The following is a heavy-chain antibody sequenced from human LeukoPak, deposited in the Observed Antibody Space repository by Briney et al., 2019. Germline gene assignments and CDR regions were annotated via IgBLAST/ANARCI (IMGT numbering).Heavy chain of an antibody. D-gene: IGHD1-26*01. CDR2: IYHSGST. V-gene: IGHV4-4*02. Sequence: SETLSLTCAVSGGSISSSNWWSWVRQPPGKGLEWIGEIYHSGSTNYNPSLKSRVTISVDKSKNQFSLKLSSVTAADTAVYYCARDSNSESYGDWYFDLWGRGTLVTVSS. CDR1: GGSISSSNW. J-gene: IGHJ2*01. CDR3: ARDSNSESYGDWYFDL.